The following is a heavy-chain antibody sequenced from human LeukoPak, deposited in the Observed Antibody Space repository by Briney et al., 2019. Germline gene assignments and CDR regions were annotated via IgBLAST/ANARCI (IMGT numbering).Heavy chain of an antibody. CDR1: GFTFRNFF. CDR3: ARVHGENNMEPPPSAWVIKRYWYFDL. D-gene: IGHD1-14*01. Sequence: PGGSLRLSCSTSGFTFRNFFMGWVRQAPGKGLEWVANINEGGSEKFSVDSLKGRFDISRDNARDSLFLQMNNLRVDDTAVYFCARVHGENNMEPPPSAWVIKRYWYFDLWGRGTLVTVSS. CDR2: INEGGSEK. V-gene: IGHV3-7*01. J-gene: IGHJ2*01.